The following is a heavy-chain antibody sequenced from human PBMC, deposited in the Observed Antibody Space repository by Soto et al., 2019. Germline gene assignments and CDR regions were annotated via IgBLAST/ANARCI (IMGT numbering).Heavy chain of an antibody. V-gene: IGHV1-18*01. CDR1: GYTFTSYG. D-gene: IGHD3-9*01. J-gene: IGHJ4*02. CDR3: ARGGVYYDILTGYYMPDGDYYFDY. CDR2: ISAYNGNT. Sequence: QVQLVQSGAEVKKPGASVKVSCKASGYTFTSYGISWVRQAPGQGLEWMGWISAYNGNTNYAQKLQGRVTITTDTSTSTAYMELRSLRSDDTAVYYCARGGVYYDILTGYYMPDGDYYFDYWGQGTLVTVSS.